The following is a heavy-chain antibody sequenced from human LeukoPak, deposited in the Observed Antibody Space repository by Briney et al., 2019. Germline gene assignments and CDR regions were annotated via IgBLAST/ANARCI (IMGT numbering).Heavy chain of an antibody. V-gene: IGHV3-7*01. Sequence: GGSLRLSCVVSGFTFSSYWMGWVRQAPGKGLEWVANIKQDESEKYYVDSVKGRFTISRDNAKNSLYLQMNSLRAEDTAVYYCVRVANGATFDYWGRGTLVAVSS. CDR1: GFTFSSYW. CDR2: IKQDESEK. CDR3: VRVANGATFDY. J-gene: IGHJ4*02. D-gene: IGHD5-12*01.